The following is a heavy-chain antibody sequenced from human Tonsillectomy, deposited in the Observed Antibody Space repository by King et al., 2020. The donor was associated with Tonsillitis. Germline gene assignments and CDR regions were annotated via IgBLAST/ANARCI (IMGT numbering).Heavy chain of an antibody. CDR2: INHSGST. D-gene: IGHD2/OR15-2a*01. V-gene: IGHV4-34*01. J-gene: IGHJ4*02. CDR1: GGSFSYYY. CDR3: ARGDARRGCKTYSFGWRKSNALLAY. Sequence: QVQLQQWGAGLLKPSETLSLTCAVYGGSFSYYYWTWIRQPPGKGLEWIGEINHSGSTNYNPSLKSRVTISVDTSKNQFSLKLSSVTAADTAVYYCARGDARRGCKTYSFGWRKSNALLAYWGEGTLVTVSS.